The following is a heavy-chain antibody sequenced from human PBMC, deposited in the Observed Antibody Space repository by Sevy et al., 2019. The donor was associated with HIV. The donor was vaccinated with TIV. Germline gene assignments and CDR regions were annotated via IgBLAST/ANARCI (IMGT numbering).Heavy chain of an antibody. D-gene: IGHD3-10*01. CDR3: ARERFNSITRQVYFDY. J-gene: IGHJ4*02. CDR1: GGSVSSGSYY. CDR2: IYYSGST. V-gene: IGHV4-61*01. Sequence: SETLSLTCTVSGGSVSSGSYYWSWIRQPPGKGLEWIGYIYYSGSTNYNPSLKSRVTISVDTSKNQFSLKLSSVTAADTAVYYWARERFNSITRQVYFDYWGQGTLVTVSS.